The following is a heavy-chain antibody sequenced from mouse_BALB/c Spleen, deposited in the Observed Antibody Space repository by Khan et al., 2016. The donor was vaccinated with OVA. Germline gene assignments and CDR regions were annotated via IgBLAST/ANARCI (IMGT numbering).Heavy chain of an antibody. Sequence: VQLQESGAELARPGASVKMSCKASGYTFTSYTIHWIKLRPGQGLEWIGCINPSNGYTNYNQKFKDKATLTADKSSTTAYMQLSSLTSDDSAVYNCVRDGAYERNDVWFAYWGQGTLVTVSA. D-gene: IGHD2-14*01. CDR1: GYTFTSYT. J-gene: IGHJ3*01. CDR3: VRDGAYERNDVWFAY. CDR2: INPSNGYT. V-gene: IGHV1-4*01.